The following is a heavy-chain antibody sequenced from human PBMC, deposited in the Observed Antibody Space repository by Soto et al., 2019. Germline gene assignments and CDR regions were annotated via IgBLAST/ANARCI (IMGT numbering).Heavy chain of an antibody. V-gene: IGHV3-23*01. CDR2: VSGSGDAT. CDR3: ARRLGYCSDGTCYFDY. Sequence: EVQLLESGGGLVQPGGSLRLSCAASGFTFSSYAMSWVRQAPGKGLEWLSAVSGSGDATYDADSVKGRFTISRDNSKNTRYLRRNSRRAEDTDLDHCARRLGYCSDGTCYFDYWGQGTLGTVSS. CDR1: GFTFSSYA. J-gene: IGHJ4*02. D-gene: IGHD2-15*01.